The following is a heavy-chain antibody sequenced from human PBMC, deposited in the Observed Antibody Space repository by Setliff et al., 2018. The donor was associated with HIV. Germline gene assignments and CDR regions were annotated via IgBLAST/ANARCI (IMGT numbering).Heavy chain of an antibody. CDR3: ARHRHTAAGTLDAFDI. J-gene: IGHJ3*02. CDR2: IYPGDSDT. V-gene: IGHV5-51*01. D-gene: IGHD6-13*01. CDR1: GYIFTTYW. Sequence: GESLKISCKGSGYIFTTYWIGWVRQMPGKGLEWMGIIYPGDSDTRYSPSFQGQVTISADKSISTAYLQWSSLKASDTAMYYCARHRHTAAGTLDAFDIWGQGTVVTVSS.